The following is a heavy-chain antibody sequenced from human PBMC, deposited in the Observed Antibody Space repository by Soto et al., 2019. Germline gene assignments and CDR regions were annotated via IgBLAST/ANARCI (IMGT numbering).Heavy chain of an antibody. CDR3: ARTVYYENTVQYYFDY. V-gene: IGHV1-18*01. J-gene: IGHJ4*02. CDR1: GYIFKSYG. CDR2: INTYNGKT. Sequence: QVQLVQSGAEVKKPGASVKVSCEASGYIFKSYGITWVRQVPGQGLEWMGWINTYNGKTKFAQNLQGRVTLTANTAAGTAYMELMSLRSDDTAVYFCARTVYYENTVQYYFDYWGQGTLVTVSS. D-gene: IGHD3-22*01.